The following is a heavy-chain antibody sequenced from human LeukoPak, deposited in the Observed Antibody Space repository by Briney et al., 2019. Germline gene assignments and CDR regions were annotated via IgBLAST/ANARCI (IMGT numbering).Heavy chain of an antibody. D-gene: IGHD1-26*01. CDR3: ARSGSYSFYYYYYMDV. CDR2: ISSSGSTI. V-gene: IGHV3-11*04. Sequence: PGGSLRLSCAASGFTFSDYYMSWIRQAQGKGLEWVSYISSSGSTIYYADSVKGRFTISRDNAKNSLYLQMNSLRAEDTAVYYCARSGSYSFYYYYYMDVWGKGTTVTVSS. CDR1: GFTFSDYY. J-gene: IGHJ6*03.